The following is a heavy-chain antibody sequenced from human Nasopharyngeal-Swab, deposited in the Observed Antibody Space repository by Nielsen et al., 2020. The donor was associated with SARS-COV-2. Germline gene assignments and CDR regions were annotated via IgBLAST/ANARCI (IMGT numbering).Heavy chain of an antibody. CDR3: ARDNSGASAFDI. CDR2: ISGSGGSI. Sequence: VRQAPGKGLEWVSAISGSGGSIYYADSVKGRFTISRDNAKNSLYLQMNSLRAEDTAVYYCARDNSGASAFDIWGQGTMVTVSS. J-gene: IGHJ3*02. D-gene: IGHD6-19*01. V-gene: IGHV3-21*01.